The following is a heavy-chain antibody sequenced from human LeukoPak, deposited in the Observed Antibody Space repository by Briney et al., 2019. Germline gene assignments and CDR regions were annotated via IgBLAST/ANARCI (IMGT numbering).Heavy chain of an antibody. V-gene: IGHV4-59*08. CDR2: IYYSGST. Sequence: PSETLSLTCTASGGSISSYYRSWIRQPPGKGLEWIGYIYYSGSTNYNPSLKSRVTISVDTSKNQFSLKLSSVTAADTAVYYCARCLFGELCLYFDYWGQGTLVTVSS. J-gene: IGHJ4*02. CDR3: ARCLFGELCLYFDY. CDR1: GGSISSYY. D-gene: IGHD3-10*02.